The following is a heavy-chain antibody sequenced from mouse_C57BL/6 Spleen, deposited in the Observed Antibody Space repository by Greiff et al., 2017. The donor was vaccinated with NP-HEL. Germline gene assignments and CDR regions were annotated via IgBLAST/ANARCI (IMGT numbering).Heavy chain of an antibody. CDR3: ARGYYGSGFAY. V-gene: IGHV1-55*01. CDR2: IYPGSGST. J-gene: IGHJ3*01. D-gene: IGHD1-1*01. Sequence: VQLQQPGAELVKPGASVKMSCKASGYTFTSYWITWVKQRPGQGLEWIGDIYPGSGSTNYNEKFQSKATLTVDTSSSPAYMQLSSLTSEDSAVYYCARGYYGSGFAYWGQGTLVTVSA. CDR1: GYTFTSYW.